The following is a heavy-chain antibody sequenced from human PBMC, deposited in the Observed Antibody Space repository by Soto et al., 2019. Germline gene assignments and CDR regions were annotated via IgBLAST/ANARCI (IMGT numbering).Heavy chain of an antibody. CDR1: GGSISSSSYY. CDR2: IYYSGST. CDR3: ARQKKRSSWYGNFRFDP. V-gene: IGHV4-39*01. Sequence: QLQLQESGPGLVKPSETLSLTCTVSGGSISSSSYYWGWIRQPPGKGLEWIGSIYYSGSTYYNPSLKSRVTISVDTSKNQFSLKLSSVTAADTAVYYCARQKKRSSWYGNFRFDPWGQGTLVTVSS. J-gene: IGHJ5*02. D-gene: IGHD6-13*01.